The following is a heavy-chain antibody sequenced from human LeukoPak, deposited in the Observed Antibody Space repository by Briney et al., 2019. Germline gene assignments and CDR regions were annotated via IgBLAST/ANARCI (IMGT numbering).Heavy chain of an antibody. Sequence: GGSLRLSCAASEFTFITYWMSWVRQAPGKGLEWVANIKQDGSEKYYVDSVKGRFTISRDNAKNSLYLQMNSLRAEDTAVYYCTGHKVAKVRSPKKITPPFYYYYYYMDVWGKGTTVTVSS. J-gene: IGHJ6*03. V-gene: IGHV3-7*03. CDR1: EFTFITYW. CDR2: IKQDGSEK. D-gene: IGHD5-12*01. CDR3: TGHKVAKVRSPKKITPPFYYYYYYMDV.